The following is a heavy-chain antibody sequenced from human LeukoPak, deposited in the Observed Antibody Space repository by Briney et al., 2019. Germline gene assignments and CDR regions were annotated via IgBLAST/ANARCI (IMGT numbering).Heavy chain of an antibody. CDR2: INHSGST. D-gene: IGHD3-10*01. CDR1: GGSFSGYY. V-gene: IGHV4-34*01. Sequence: PSETLSLTCAVYGGSFSGYYWSWIRQPPGKGLEWIGEINHSGSTNYSPSLKSRVTISVDTSKNQFSLKLSSVTAADTAVYYCARGVPRITMVRGVNPGYFDYWGQGTLVTVSS. J-gene: IGHJ4*02. CDR3: ARGVPRITMVRGVNPGYFDY.